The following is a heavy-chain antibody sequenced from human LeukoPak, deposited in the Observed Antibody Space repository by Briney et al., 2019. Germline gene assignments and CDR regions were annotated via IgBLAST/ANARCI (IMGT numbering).Heavy chain of an antibody. CDR1: GFTFSSYG. CDR3: ANRIEDSRYYYDSSGSDAFDI. CDR2: IRYDGSNK. J-gene: IGHJ3*02. D-gene: IGHD3-22*01. Sequence: GGSLRLSCAASGFTFSSYGMHWVRQAPGKGLEWVAFIRYDGSNKYYADSVKGRFTISRDNSKNTLHLQMNSLRAEDTAVYYCANRIEDSRYYYDSSGSDAFDIWGQGTMVTVSS. V-gene: IGHV3-30*02.